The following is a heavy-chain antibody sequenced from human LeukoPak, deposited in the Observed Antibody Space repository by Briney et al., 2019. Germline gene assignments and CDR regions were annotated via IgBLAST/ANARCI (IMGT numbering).Heavy chain of an antibody. Sequence: GRSLRLSCAASGFTFDDYAMHWVRHAPGKGLEWVSGISWNSGSIGYADSVKGRFTISRDNAKNSLYLQMNSLRAEDTALYYCAKDSRGGADYYYYMDVWGKGTTVTISS. CDR2: ISWNSGSI. CDR1: GFTFDDYA. J-gene: IGHJ6*03. V-gene: IGHV3-9*01. CDR3: AKDSRGGADYYYYMDV. D-gene: IGHD1-26*01.